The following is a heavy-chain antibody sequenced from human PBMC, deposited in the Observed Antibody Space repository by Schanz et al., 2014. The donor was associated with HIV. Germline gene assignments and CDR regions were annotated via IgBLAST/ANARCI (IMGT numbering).Heavy chain of an antibody. CDR3: VKDFTDSKGGFDY. CDR2: ITWNNKVM. V-gene: IGHV3-9*01. J-gene: IGHJ4*02. CDR1: GFNFNDFA. Sequence: EVQLVESGGALVQPGRSLRLSCAASGFNFNDFAMHWVRQSPGKGLEWVSGITWNNKVMGYVDSVKGRFTISRDTAKNSLFLQMVNLISEDXAFYYCVKDFTDSKGGFDYWGQGALVIVSS. D-gene: IGHD1-26*01.